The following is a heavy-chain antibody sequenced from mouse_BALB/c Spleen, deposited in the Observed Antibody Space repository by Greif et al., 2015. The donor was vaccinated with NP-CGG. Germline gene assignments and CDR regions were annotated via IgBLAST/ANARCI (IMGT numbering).Heavy chain of an antibody. CDR2: IWSGGST. D-gene: IGHD2-10*02. V-gene: IGHV2-2*02. CDR1: GFSLTSYG. Sequence: VKLVESGPGLVQPSQSLSITCTVSGFSLTSYGVHWVRQSPGKGLEWLGVIWSGGSTDYNAAFISRLSISEDNSKSQAFFKMNSLQANDTAIYYCARKYGNYYAMDYWGQGTSVTVSS. J-gene: IGHJ4*01. CDR3: ARKYGNYYAMDY.